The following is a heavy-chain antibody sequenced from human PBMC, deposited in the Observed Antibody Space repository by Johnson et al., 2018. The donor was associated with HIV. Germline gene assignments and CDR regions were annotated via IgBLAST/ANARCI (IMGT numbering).Heavy chain of an antibody. CDR3: ARDPGPQWELEATDAFDI. D-gene: IGHD1-26*01. CDR1: GFTFDDYG. J-gene: IGHJ3*02. Sequence: VQLVESGGGVVRPGGSLRLSCAASGFTFDDYGMNWVRQAPGKGLEWVSGINWNGGSTGYADSVKGRFTISRDNAKNSLYLQMNSLRAEDTAVYYCARDPGPQWELEATDAFDIWGQGTMVTVSS. CDR2: INWNGGST. V-gene: IGHV3-20*04.